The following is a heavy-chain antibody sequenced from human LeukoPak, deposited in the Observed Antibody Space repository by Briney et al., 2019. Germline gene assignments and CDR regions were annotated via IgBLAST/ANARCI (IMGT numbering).Heavy chain of an antibody. CDR1: GFTFSSYG. CDR3: AKNGGSQCYSHLDY. Sequence: GGPLRLSCAASGFTFSSYGMTWVRQAPGKGLEWISGTSGSGGSTYYANSVKGRFTISRDNSKNTLYLEMNSLRAEDTAVYYCAKNGGSQCYSHLDYWGRGSLVTVSS. CDR2: TSGSGGST. D-gene: IGHD2-15*01. V-gene: IGHV3-23*01. J-gene: IGHJ4*02.